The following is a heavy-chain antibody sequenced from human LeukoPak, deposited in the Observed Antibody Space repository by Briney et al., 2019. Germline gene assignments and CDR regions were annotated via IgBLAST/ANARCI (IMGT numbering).Heavy chain of an antibody. J-gene: IGHJ5*02. V-gene: IGHV3-21*04. D-gene: IGHD6-19*01. CDR2: ISSSSSHI. Sequence: PGGSLRLSCAASGFTFSSYSMNWVRQAPGKGLEWVSSISSSSSHIYYADSVKGRFTISRDNSKNTLYLQMNSLRAEDTAVYYCAKDTSSGWPNWFDPWGQGTLVTVSS. CDR3: AKDTSSGWPNWFDP. CDR1: GFTFSSYS.